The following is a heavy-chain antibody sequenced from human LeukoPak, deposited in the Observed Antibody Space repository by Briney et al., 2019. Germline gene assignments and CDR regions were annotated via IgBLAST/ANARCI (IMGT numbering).Heavy chain of an antibody. Sequence: PGGSLRLSCVASGFTFSSYWMSWVRQAPGKGLEWVANIRQDGSEKYCVDSVKGRFTISRDNTKNSLYLQMNSLRAEDTAVYYCARGLAVAGAFDIWGQGTMVTVSS. V-gene: IGHV3-7*05. CDR2: IRQDGSEK. J-gene: IGHJ3*02. D-gene: IGHD6-19*01. CDR3: ARGLAVAGAFDI. CDR1: GFTFSSYW.